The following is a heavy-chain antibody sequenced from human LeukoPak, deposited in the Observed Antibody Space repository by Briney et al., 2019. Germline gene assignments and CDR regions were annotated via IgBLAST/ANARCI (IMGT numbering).Heavy chain of an antibody. V-gene: IGHV3-9*01. CDR3: AKDNHYGSGSYFDC. CDR2: ITWNSGTI. D-gene: IGHD3-10*01. CDR1: GFTFDDYA. Sequence: GGSLRLSCAASGFTFDDYAMHWVRQAPGKGLEWVSGITWNSGTIGYADSVKGRFTISRDNAKNSLYLQMNSLRAEDTALYYCAKDNHYGSGSYFDCWGQGTLVTVSS. J-gene: IGHJ4*02.